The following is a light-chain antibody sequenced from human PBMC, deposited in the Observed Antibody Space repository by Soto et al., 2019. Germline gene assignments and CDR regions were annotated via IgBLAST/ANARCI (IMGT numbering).Light chain of an antibody. V-gene: IGKV2-28*01. CDR3: LQALETPLT. J-gene: IGKJ4*01. Sequence: EIVLTQSPLSLPVTPGEPASISCRSTQSLLHSNGNTYLDWYLQKPGQSPQLLISFGSSRASGVPDRFSGSGSGKDFTLKISRVEAEDVGVYYCLQALETPLTFGGGTKVEIK. CDR1: QSLLHSNGNTY. CDR2: FGS.